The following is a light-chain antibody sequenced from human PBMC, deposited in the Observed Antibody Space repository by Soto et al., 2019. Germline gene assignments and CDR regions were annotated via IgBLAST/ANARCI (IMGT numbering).Light chain of an antibody. V-gene: IGKV3-15*01. CDR1: QSLNTD. CDR2: GAS. J-gene: IGKJ4*01. CDR3: QQYIRWPLT. Sequence: EILMTQSPPSLSVSPGETATLSCRASQSLNTDLAWYQQKPGQAPRLLLYGASTRATGISTRFSGGGSGTEVTLTISGLQSEDSAVYYCQQYIRWPLTFGGGTKV.